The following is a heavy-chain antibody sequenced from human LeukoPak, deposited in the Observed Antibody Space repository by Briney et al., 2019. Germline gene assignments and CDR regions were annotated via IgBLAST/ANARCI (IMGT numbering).Heavy chain of an antibody. V-gene: IGHV1-46*01. D-gene: IGHD7-27*01. CDR3: ARANWGRYFDS. CDR1: GHTFTIYY. Sequence: ASVKVSCKASGHTFTIYYIHWVRQAPGQGLEWMGIINPDGGDTSYAQKFQGRVTMTRDTSTSTVYMELSSLRSEDTAVYYCARANWGRYFDSWGQGTLVTVSS. CDR2: INPDGGDT. J-gene: IGHJ4*02.